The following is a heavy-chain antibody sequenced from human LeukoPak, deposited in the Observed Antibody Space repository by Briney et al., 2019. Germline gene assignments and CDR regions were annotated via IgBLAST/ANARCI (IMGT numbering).Heavy chain of an antibody. Sequence: GGSLRLSCAASGFTFSSYWMHWVRQAPGKGLVWVSRISSDESSTSYADSVKGRFTISRDNAKNSLYLQMNSLRAEDTAVYYCRTGGGWQYSYLGVDWLDPWGQGTLVTVSS. CDR2: ISSDESST. CDR1: GFTFSSYW. CDR3: RTGGGWQYSYLGVDWLDP. J-gene: IGHJ5*02. D-gene: IGHD6-19*01. V-gene: IGHV3-74*01.